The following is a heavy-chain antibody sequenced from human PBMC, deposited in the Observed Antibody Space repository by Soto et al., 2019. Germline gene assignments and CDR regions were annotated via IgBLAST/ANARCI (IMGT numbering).Heavy chain of an antibody. D-gene: IGHD6-13*01. CDR2: INAGNGNT. J-gene: IGHJ5*02. V-gene: IGHV1-3*01. CDR3: ATGISLYNWFAP. Sequence: ASVKVSCKASGYTFTSYYMHWVRQAPGQGLEWMGWINAGNGNTKYSQKFQGRVTITRDTSASTAYMALSSMRSEDTAVYSCATGISLYNWFAPWGQGTLVTVSS. CDR1: GYTFTSYY.